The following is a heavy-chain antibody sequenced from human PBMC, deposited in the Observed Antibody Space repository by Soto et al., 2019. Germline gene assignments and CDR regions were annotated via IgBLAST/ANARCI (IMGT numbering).Heavy chain of an antibody. CDR1: GFTFSSYA. D-gene: IGHD5-12*01. J-gene: IGHJ6*02. CDR2: ISGSGGNT. Sequence: GGSLRLSCAASGFTFSSYAMSWVRQAPGKGLEWVSAISGSGGNTYYADSVKGRFTISRDNSKNTLYLQMNSLRAEDTAVYYCARAGGYNSDSYYALDVWGQGTTVTVSS. V-gene: IGHV3-23*01. CDR3: ARAGGYNSDSYYALDV.